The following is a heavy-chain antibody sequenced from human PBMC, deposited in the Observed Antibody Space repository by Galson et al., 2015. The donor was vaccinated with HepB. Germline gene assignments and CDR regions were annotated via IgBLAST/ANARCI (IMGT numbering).Heavy chain of an antibody. Sequence: SETLSLTCSVSGGSISTSNWWTWLRQSPGKGLEWIGEIYHTGVTNYNPSVKSRVTISVDKSTNQFSLKLISMTAADTAVYYCARNGRTARGAFDIWGQGTMVTVSS. V-gene: IGHV4-4*02. CDR3: ARNGRTARGAFDI. CDR2: IYHTGVT. J-gene: IGHJ3*02. CDR1: GGSISTSNW. D-gene: IGHD2-8*01.